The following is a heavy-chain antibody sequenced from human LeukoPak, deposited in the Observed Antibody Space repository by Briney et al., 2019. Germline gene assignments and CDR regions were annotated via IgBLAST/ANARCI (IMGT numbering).Heavy chain of an antibody. CDR2: IIPIFGTA. CDR3: ARVFGLHPGIDWFDP. D-gene: IGHD3-10*01. CDR1: GGTFSSYA. Sequence: SVKVSCKASGGTFSSYAISWVRQAPGQGLEWMGGIIPIFGTANYAQKFQGRVTMTTDTSTSTAYMELRSLRSDDTAVYYCARVFGLHPGIDWFDPWGQGTLVTVSS. V-gene: IGHV1-69*05. J-gene: IGHJ5*02.